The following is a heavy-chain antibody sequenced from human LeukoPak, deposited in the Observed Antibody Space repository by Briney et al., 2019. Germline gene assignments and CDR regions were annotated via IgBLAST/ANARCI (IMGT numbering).Heavy chain of an antibody. CDR3: ATDYYYDSSGYFYYYYYMDV. V-gene: IGHV3-23*01. Sequence: GGSLRLSCAASGFTLSNYAMIWVRQAPGKGLEWVSAISGSGGSTYYADSVKGRFTISRDNSKNTLYLQMNSLRAEDTAVYYCATDYYYDSSGYFYYYYYMDVWGKGTTVTVSS. J-gene: IGHJ6*03. D-gene: IGHD3-22*01. CDR1: GFTLSNYA. CDR2: ISGSGGST.